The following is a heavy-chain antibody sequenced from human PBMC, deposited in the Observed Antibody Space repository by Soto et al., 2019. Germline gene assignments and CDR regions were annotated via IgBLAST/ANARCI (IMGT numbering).Heavy chain of an antibody. Sequence: PGGSLRLSCAASGFTFNNAWMSWVRQAPGKGLEWVARIRSKVDGGTPDDTAPVKGRFTISRDDSKNTLYLQRDRLKADDTGVYDCARGSPQFWQLFDNWGQGALVTVSS. CDR3: ARGSPQFWQLFDN. J-gene: IGHJ4*02. V-gene: IGHV3-15*01. D-gene: IGHD3-3*01. CDR2: IRSKVDGGTP. CDR1: GFTFNNAW.